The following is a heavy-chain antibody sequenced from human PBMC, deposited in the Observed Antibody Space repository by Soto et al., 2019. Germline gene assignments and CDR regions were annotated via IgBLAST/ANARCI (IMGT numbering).Heavy chain of an antibody. CDR2: ISGSGGST. Sequence: GGSLRLSCAASGFTFSSYAMSWVRQAPGKGLEWVSAISGSGGSTYYADSVKGRFTISRDNSKNTLYLQMNSLRAEDTAVYYCAKEERYCSSTSCYAGIGKFDYWGQGTLVTVSS. CDR3: AKEERYCSSTSCYAGIGKFDY. J-gene: IGHJ4*02. CDR1: GFTFSSYA. D-gene: IGHD2-2*01. V-gene: IGHV3-23*01.